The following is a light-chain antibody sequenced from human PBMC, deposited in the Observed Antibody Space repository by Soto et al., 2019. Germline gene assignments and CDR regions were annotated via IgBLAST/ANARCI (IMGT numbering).Light chain of an antibody. CDR3: TSYTSSTTLYV. J-gene: IGLJ1*01. CDR1: SSDVGDYIS. CDR2: EVS. V-gene: IGLV2-14*01. Sequence: QSALTQPASVSGSPGQSISISCTGPSSDVGDYISVSWFQHHPGKAPKLMIYEVSNRPSGVSNRFSGSKSANTASLTISGLQAEDEADYYCTSYTSSTTLYVVGTGTKLT.